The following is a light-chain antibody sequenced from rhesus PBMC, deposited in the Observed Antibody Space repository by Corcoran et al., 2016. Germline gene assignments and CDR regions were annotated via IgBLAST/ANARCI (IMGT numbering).Light chain of an antibody. CDR2: GAS. V-gene: IGKV3-24*04. J-gene: IGKJ4*01. CDR1: QSVGSY. CDR3: QQSSNMLT. Sequence: ETVVTQSPATLSLSPGERATLSCRASQSVGSYLAWYQQKPGHAPRRLLYGASSRATGIPDRFSGSGSGTDITLTISSLEPEDVRVYYCQQSSNMLTFGGGTKVELK.